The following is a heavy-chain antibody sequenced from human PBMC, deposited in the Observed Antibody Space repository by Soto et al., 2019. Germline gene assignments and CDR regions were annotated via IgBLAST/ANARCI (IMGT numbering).Heavy chain of an antibody. CDR3: ARSVAVPGAHIDY. CDR2: IYYTGST. V-gene: IGHV4-59*01. Sequence: SETLSLTCTVSGGSISSYYWSWIRQPPGKGLEWIGYIYYTGSTNYSPSLRSRVSISVDTSKNEFSLRLSSVTAADTAVYFCARSVAVPGAHIDYWGQGTQVTVSS. CDR1: GGSISSYY. D-gene: IGHD6-19*01. J-gene: IGHJ4*02.